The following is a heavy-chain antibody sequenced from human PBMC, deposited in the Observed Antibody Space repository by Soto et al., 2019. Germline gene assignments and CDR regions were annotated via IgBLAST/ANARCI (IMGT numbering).Heavy chain of an antibody. V-gene: IGHV4-4*02. J-gene: IGHJ4*02. D-gene: IGHD6-13*01. CDR3: ASKGQSSRWYEYYFDY. Sequence: QVQLQESGPGLVKPSGTLSLTCVVSGASISSSNWWSWVRQPPGKGLEWIGDIHHSGNSNYNPSLKSRVTTSVDKSKNQFSLNLNSVTAADTAVYYCASKGQSSRWYEYYFDYWGQGILVTVSS. CDR1: GASISSSNW. CDR2: IHHSGNS.